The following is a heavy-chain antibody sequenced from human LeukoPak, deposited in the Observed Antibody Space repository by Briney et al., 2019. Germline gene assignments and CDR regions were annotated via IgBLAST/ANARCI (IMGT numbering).Heavy chain of an antibody. CDR3: ARGAGRDTGEAFDI. D-gene: IGHD1-14*01. CDR2: VYYSGST. J-gene: IGHJ3*02. Sequence: SETLSPTCTVSGGSMSPYFWSWIRQPAGKGLEWIGRVYYSGSTEYNPSLNSRATMSVDTSNNQFSLDLSPLTAADTAVYYCARGAGRDTGEAFDIWGQGTVVTVSS. CDR1: GGSMSPYF. V-gene: IGHV4-4*07.